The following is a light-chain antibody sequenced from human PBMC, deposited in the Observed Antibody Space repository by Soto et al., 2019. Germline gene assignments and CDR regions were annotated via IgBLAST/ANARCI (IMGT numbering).Light chain of an antibody. CDR2: EVS. CDR1: SSDIGAYNY. V-gene: IGLV2-14*01. CDR3: SSYTSSSTRVYV. Sequence: QSVLTQPASVSGSPGQSITISCTGTSSDIGAYNYVSWYQQHPGKAPKLMIYEVSNRPSRVSNRFSGSKSGNTASLTISGLQAEDEADYYCSSYTSSSTRVYVFGTGTKLTVL. J-gene: IGLJ1*01.